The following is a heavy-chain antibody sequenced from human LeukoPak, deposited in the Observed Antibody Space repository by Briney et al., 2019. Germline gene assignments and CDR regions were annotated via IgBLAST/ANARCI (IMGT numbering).Heavy chain of an antibody. D-gene: IGHD6-19*01. V-gene: IGHV3-30-3*01. CDR1: GFTFSSYA. J-gene: IGHJ4*02. Sequence: GGSLRLSCAASGFTFSSYAMHWVRQAPGKGLEWVAVISYDGSNKYYADSVKGRFTISRDNSKNTLYLQMNSLRAEDTAVYYCARAVAGDDWGQGTLVTVSS. CDR2: ISYDGSNK. CDR3: ARAVAGDD.